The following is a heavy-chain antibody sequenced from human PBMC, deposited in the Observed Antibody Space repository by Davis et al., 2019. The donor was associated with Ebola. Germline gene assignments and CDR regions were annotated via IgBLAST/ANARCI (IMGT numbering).Heavy chain of an antibody. V-gene: IGHV4-39*07. J-gene: IGHJ5*02. CDR3: ARGTDEAWFDP. D-gene: IGHD2-2*01. CDR2: IYYSGST. Sequence: WVRQPPGKGLEWIGSIYYSGSTYYNPSLKSRVTISVDTSKNQFSLKLSSVTAADTAVYYCARGTDEAWFDPWGQGTLVTVSS.